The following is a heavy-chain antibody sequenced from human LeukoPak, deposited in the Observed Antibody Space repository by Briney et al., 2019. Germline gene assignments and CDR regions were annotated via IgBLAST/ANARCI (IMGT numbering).Heavy chain of an antibody. J-gene: IGHJ4*02. D-gene: IGHD6-13*01. Sequence: SVKVSCKASGATFSSYAISWVRQAPGQGLEWMGRIIPILGIANYAQKFQGRVTITADKSTSTAYMELSSLRSEDTAVYYCASRSSSSWNYFDYWGQGTLVTVSS. V-gene: IGHV1-69*04. CDR3: ASRSSSSWNYFDY. CDR1: GATFSSYA. CDR2: IIPILGIA.